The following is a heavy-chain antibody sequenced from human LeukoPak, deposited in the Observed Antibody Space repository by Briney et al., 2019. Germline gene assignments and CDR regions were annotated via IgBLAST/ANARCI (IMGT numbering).Heavy chain of an antibody. J-gene: IGHJ5*02. CDR3: ARYSSSWSLRDNWFDP. D-gene: IGHD6-13*01. Sequence: PGGSLRLSCAASGFTFSDYYMSWIRQAPGKGLEWVSYISSSGSTIYYADSVKGRFTISRDNAKNSLYLQMNSLRAEDTAVYYCARYSSSWSLRDNWFDPWGQGTLVTVSS. V-gene: IGHV3-11*04. CDR2: ISSSGSTI. CDR1: GFTFSDYY.